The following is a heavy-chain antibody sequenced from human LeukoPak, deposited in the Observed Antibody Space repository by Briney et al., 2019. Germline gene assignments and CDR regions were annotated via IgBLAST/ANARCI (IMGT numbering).Heavy chain of an antibody. J-gene: IGHJ4*02. CDR3: AGGTGFIIKD. CDR1: GFTFSLYW. D-gene: IGHD3-9*01. Sequence: GVLRLSCAASGFTFSLYWMNWVRRAPGKGLEWVANIKQDGSEKNYVDSVKGRFTISRDNAKNSLYLQMNNLRVEDTAMYYCAGGTGFIIKDWGQGTLVTVSS. V-gene: IGHV3-7*03. CDR2: IKQDGSEK.